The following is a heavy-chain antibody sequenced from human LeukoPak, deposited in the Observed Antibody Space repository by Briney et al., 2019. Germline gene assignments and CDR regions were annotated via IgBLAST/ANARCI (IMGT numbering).Heavy chain of an antibody. CDR2: MNPNSGNT. CDR1: GYTFTSYD. D-gene: IGHD4-23*01. CDR3: ARDLRTVVTMEDY. Sequence: ASVKVSCKASGYTFTSYDINWVRQATGQGLEWMGWMNPNSGNTGYAQKFQGRVTMTRNTSISTAYMELSRLRSDDTAVYYCARDLRTVVTMEDYWGQGTLVTVSS. V-gene: IGHV1-8*01. J-gene: IGHJ4*02.